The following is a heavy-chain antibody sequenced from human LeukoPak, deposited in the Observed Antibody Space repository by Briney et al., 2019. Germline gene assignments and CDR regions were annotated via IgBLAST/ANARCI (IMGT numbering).Heavy chain of an antibody. D-gene: IGHD2-2*01. CDR2: IIPIFGTA. CDR3: ARDSMGYMDV. J-gene: IGHJ6*03. V-gene: IGHV1-69*05. CDR1: GGTFSSYA. Sequence: SVTVSFKASGGTFSSYAISWVRQAPGQGLEWMGGIIPIFGTANYAQKFQGRVTITTDESTSTAYMELSSLRSEDTAVYYCARDSMGYMDVWGKGTTVTVSS.